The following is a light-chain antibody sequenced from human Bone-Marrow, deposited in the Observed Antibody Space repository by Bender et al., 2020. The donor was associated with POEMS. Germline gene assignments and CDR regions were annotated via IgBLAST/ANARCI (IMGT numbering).Light chain of an antibody. Sequence: HSALTQPPSASGSPGQSVTISCTGTSSDIGGYFYVSWYQERPGKAPKLLIYEVDQRPSGVPDRFSGSKSGNTASLTISGLQAGDEADYYCSSYDGTTLVLFGGGTKLTVL. J-gene: IGLJ2*01. V-gene: IGLV2-8*01. CDR1: SSDIGGYFY. CDR2: EVD. CDR3: SSYDGTTLVL.